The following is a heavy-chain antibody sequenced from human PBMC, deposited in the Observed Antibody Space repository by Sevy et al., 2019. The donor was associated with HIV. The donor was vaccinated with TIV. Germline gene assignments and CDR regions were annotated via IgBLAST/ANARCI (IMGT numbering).Heavy chain of an antibody. D-gene: IGHD3-3*01. Sequence: GGSLRLSCAASGFTFSSYAMHWVRQAPGKGLEWVAVISYDGSNKYYADSVKGRFTISRDNSKNTLYLQMNSLRAEDTAVYYCARSITIFGVVITYYYYGMHVWGQGTTVTVSS. CDR2: ISYDGSNK. V-gene: IGHV3-30-3*01. CDR1: GFTFSSYA. J-gene: IGHJ6*02. CDR3: ARSITIFGVVITYYYYGMHV.